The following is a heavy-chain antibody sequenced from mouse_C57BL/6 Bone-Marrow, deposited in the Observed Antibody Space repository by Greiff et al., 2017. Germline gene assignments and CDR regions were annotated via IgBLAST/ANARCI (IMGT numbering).Heavy chain of an antibody. Sequence: QVQLQQSGAELVRPGTSVKVSCKASGYAFTNYLIEWVKQRPGQGLEWIGVINPGSGGTNYNEKFKGKATLTADKSSSTAYMQLSSLTSEGSAVYFCAMWLRRKGVAYWGQGTLVTVSA. CDR3: AMWLRRKGVAY. CDR1: GYAFTNYL. V-gene: IGHV1-54*01. J-gene: IGHJ3*01. D-gene: IGHD2-2*01. CDR2: INPGSGGT.